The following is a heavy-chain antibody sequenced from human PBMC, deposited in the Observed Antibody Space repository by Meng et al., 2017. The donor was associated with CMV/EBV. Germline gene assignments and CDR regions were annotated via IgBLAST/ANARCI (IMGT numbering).Heavy chain of an antibody. Sequence: GESLKISCAASGFTFSSYSMNWVRQAPGKGLEWVANIKHDGSEKYYVDSVKGRFTISRDNAKNSLYLQMNSMRAEDTAVYYCARAGVLVWFRDPVGPDYWGQGTLVTVSS. CDR1: GFTFSSYS. CDR3: ARAGVLVWFRDPVGPDY. CDR2: IKHDGSEK. V-gene: IGHV3-7*01. J-gene: IGHJ4*02. D-gene: IGHD3-10*01.